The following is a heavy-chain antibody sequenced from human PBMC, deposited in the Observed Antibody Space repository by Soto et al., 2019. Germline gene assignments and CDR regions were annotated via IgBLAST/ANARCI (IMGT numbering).Heavy chain of an antibody. CDR2: IESAIYDT. J-gene: IGHJ5*01. Sequence: EVQLLESGGDLVQPGGSLRLSCTTSGFTFSNHDMSWVRQAPGKRLEWVSAIESAIYDTYYADSVRGRFIITRDNSKTTLYLQMNNLRPEDTAVQYYASPHNPRPRTRWFYPWGQGTLVTVFS. CDR3: ASPHNPRPRTRWFYP. V-gene: IGHV3-23*05. CDR1: GFTFSNHD.